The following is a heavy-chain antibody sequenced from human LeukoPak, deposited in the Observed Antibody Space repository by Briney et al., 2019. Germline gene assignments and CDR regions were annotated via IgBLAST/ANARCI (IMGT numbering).Heavy chain of an antibody. CDR2: ISGSGGST. CDR3: AKDTPITTGTTPTDY. J-gene: IGHJ4*02. Sequence: AGGSLRLSCAASGFTFSSYAMSWVRQAPGKWLEWVSAISGSGGSTYYADSVKGRFTISRDNSKNTLYLQMNSLRAEDTAVYYCAKDTPITTGTTPTDYWGQGTLVTVSS. D-gene: IGHD1-1*01. V-gene: IGHV3-23*01. CDR1: GFTFSSYA.